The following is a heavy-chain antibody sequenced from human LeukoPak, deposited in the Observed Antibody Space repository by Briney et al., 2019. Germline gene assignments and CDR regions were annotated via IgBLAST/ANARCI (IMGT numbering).Heavy chain of an antibody. CDR3: ARSVGATPLDY. D-gene: IGHD1-26*01. J-gene: IGHJ4*02. Sequence: GESLKISCKGSGXSFTSYWIAWVRQMPGKGLEWMGIIYPSDSETTYSPSFQGQVTISADKSINTAYLQWSSLTASDTAMYYCARSVGATPLDYWGQGTPVTVSS. CDR1: GXSFTSYW. CDR2: IYPSDSET. V-gene: IGHV5-51*01.